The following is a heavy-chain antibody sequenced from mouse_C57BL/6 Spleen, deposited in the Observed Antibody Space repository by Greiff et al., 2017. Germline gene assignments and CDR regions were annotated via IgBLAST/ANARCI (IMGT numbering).Heavy chain of an antibody. CDR3: ARPPSSTVVASDYYAMDD. CDR2: IDPSDSET. V-gene: IGHV1-52*01. CDR1: GYTFTSYW. J-gene: IGHJ4*01. D-gene: IGHD1-1*01. Sequence: QVQLKQPGAELVRPGSSVKLSCKASGYTFTSYWMHWVKQRPIQGLEWIGNIDPSDSETHYNQKFKDKATLTVDKSSSTAYMQLSSLTSADSAVYYCARPPSSTVVASDYYAMDDWGQGTSVTVSS.